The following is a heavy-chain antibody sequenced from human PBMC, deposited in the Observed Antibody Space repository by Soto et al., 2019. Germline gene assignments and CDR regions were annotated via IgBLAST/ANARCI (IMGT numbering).Heavy chain of an antibody. J-gene: IGHJ4*02. CDR2: IAVGSGYT. D-gene: IGHD2-8*01. Sequence: SVKVSCKASGFTFTSSAFQWVRQARGQRLEWIGWIAVGSGYTNYAQRFQDRVTLTRDMSTATTYMELSRLTSEDTAIYYCAADATAWQQMVPSDYWGQGTLVPSPQ. CDR1: GFTFTSSA. V-gene: IGHV1-58*01. CDR3: AADATAWQQMVPSDY.